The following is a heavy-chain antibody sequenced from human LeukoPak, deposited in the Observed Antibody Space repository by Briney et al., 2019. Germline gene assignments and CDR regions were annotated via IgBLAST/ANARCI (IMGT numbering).Heavy chain of an antibody. CDR3: ASYLAEYSSSWYYFDY. D-gene: IGHD6-13*01. CDR1: GFTVSSNY. V-gene: IGHV3-53*01. J-gene: IGHJ4*02. Sequence: GGSLRLSCAASGFTVSSNYMSWVRQAPGKGLEWVSVIYSGGSTYYADSVKGRFTISRDNSKNTLYLQMNSLRAEDTAVYYCASYLAEYSSSWYYFDYWGQGTLVTVSS. CDR2: IYSGGST.